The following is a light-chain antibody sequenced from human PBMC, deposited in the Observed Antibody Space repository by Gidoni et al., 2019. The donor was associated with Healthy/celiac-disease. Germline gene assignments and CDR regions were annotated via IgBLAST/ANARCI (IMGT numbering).Light chain of an antibody. Sequence: QSALTQPASVSGSPGQSITIPFTGTSRDVDVYNYVSWYQQHPGKAPNLMIYEVSNRPSGVSNRFSGSKSGNTASLTSSGLQAEDEADYYCSSYTSSSTVVFGGGTKLTVL. V-gene: IGLV2-14*01. J-gene: IGLJ2*01. CDR1: SRDVDVYNY. CDR2: EVS. CDR3: SSYTSSSTVV.